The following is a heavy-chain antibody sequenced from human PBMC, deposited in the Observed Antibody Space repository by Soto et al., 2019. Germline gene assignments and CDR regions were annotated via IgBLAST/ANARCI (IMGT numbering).Heavy chain of an antibody. D-gene: IGHD1-26*01. CDR1: GYTFTSYH. CDR2: INPSGDTT. Sequence: AASVKVSCKASGYTFTSYHMHWVRQAPGQGLEWIGIINPSGDTTTYAQKYQGRVTITRDTSTSTLFMELSSLRYEDTAVYYCARPLIGTYTLAFDYWGQGTLVTVSS. CDR3: ARPLIGTYTLAFDY. J-gene: IGHJ4*02. V-gene: IGHV1-46*01.